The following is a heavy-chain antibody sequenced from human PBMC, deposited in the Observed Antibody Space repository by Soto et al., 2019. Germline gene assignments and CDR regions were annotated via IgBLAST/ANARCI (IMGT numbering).Heavy chain of an antibody. Sequence: SETLSLTCTVSGGSISSYYWSWIRQPAGKGLEWIGRIYTSGSTNYNPSLKSRVTMSVDTSKNQFSLKLSSVTAADTAVYYCARDAGEYDFWSGYSYYYGMDVWGQGTTVNVSS. D-gene: IGHD3-3*01. CDR1: GGSISSYY. CDR3: ARDAGEYDFWSGYSYYYGMDV. CDR2: IYTSGST. V-gene: IGHV4-4*07. J-gene: IGHJ6*02.